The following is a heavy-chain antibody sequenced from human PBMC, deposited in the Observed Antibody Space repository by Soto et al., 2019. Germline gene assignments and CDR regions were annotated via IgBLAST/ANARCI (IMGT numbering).Heavy chain of an antibody. Sequence: GESLKISCKGSGYSFTSYWIGRVRQKPGKGLEWMGIIYPGDSDTRDSPSLQGQVTISADKSISTAYLQWSSLKASDTAMYYCARRIAVAGTNYGMDVWGQGTTVTVSS. J-gene: IGHJ6*02. CDR3: ARRIAVAGTNYGMDV. D-gene: IGHD6-19*01. CDR2: IYPGDSDT. CDR1: GYSFTSYW. V-gene: IGHV5-51*01.